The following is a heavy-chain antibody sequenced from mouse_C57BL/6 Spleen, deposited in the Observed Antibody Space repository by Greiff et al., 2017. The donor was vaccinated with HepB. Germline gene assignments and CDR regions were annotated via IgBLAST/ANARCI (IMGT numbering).Heavy chain of an antibody. V-gene: IGHV2-5*01. D-gene: IGHD2-4*01. Sequence: VKLMESGPGLVQPSQSLSITCTVSGFSLTSYGVHWVRQSPGKGLEWLGVIGRGGSTDYNAAFMSRLSITKDNSKSQVFFKMNSLQADDTAIYYCAKSYYDYDGGYFDVWGTGTTVTVSS. CDR1: GFSLTSYG. CDR3: AKSYYDYDGGYFDV. CDR2: IGRGGST. J-gene: IGHJ1*03.